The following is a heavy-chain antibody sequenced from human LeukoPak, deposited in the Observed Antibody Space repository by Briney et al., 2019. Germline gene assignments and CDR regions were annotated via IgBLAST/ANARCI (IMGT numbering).Heavy chain of an antibody. CDR1: GGSFSDYY. D-gene: IGHD3-3*01. V-gene: IGHV3-11*01. J-gene: IGHJ4*02. Sequence: LSLTCAVYGGSFSDYYMSWIRQAPGKGLEWVSYISSSGSTIYYADSVKGRFTISRDNAKNSLYLQMNSLRAEDTAVYYCARHDFWSGYYDYWGQGTLVTVSS. CDR2: ISSSGSTI. CDR3: ARHDFWSGYYDY.